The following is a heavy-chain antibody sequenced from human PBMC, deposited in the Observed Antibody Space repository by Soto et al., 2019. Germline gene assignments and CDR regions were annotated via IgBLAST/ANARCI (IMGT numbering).Heavy chain of an antibody. V-gene: IGHV1-2*02. CDR3: ARDYFDRSGLYGMDL. D-gene: IGHD3-22*01. J-gene: IGHJ6*02. CDR2: INPDTDDT. Sequence: QLLQSGAEVRKPGASVKVSCKASGYTFIDYYMHWVRQAPGQGLEWMGWINPDTDDTHYAQKFQGRLIMTRDTSINTVYMELSRLTSDYTAVYYCARDYFDRSGLYGMDLWGQGTTVTVSS. CDR1: GYTFIDYY.